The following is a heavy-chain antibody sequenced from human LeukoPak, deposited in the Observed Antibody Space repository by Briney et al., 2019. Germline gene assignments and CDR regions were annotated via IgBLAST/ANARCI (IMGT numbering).Heavy chain of an antibody. CDR3: ARGHDGSVLRYFDWLRAHYYYGMDV. Sequence: GASVKVSCKASGYTFTSYGISWVRQAPGQGLEWMGWISAYNGNTNYAQKLQGRVTMTTDTSTSTAYMELRSLRSDDTAVYYCARGHDGSVLRYFDWLRAHYYYGMDVWGQGTTVTVSS. CDR1: GYTFTSYG. V-gene: IGHV1-18*01. CDR2: ISAYNGNT. D-gene: IGHD3-9*01. J-gene: IGHJ6*02.